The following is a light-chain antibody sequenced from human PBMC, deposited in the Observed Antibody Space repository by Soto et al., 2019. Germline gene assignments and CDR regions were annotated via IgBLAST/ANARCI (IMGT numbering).Light chain of an antibody. V-gene: IGKV1-39*01. CDR2: SAS. CDR1: QRINIY. Sequence: DIQMTRSPSSLSTSVGDRVTITFRASQRINIYLNWYRQKPGKAPELLIYSASNLQSGVPSRFSGSGSGTDFTLTISSLQPEDFATYYCQQSFSTPTFGQGTRLEI. J-gene: IGKJ5*01. CDR3: QQSFSTPT.